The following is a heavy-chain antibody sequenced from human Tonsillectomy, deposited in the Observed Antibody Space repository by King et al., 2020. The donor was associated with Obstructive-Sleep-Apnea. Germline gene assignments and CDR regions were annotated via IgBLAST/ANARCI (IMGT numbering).Heavy chain of an antibody. J-gene: IGHJ3*02. D-gene: IGHD3-10*01. CDR3: ARDPAYYYGSGTPSVGFDI. CDR1: GGSISSGGYY. V-gene: IGHV4-31*03. Sequence: QLQESGPGPVKPSQSLSLICTVSGGSISSGGYYWSWIRQNPGKGLEWIGYIYYSGSAYYNPSLKSRVTISVDTSKNQFSLKLSSVTAADTAVYYCARDPAYYYGSGTPSVGFDIWGQGTLVIVSS. CDR2: IYYSGSA.